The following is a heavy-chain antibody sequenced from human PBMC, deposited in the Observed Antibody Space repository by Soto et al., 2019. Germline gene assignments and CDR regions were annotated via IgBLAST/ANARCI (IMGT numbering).Heavy chain of an antibody. CDR1: GFMFSRYA. V-gene: IGHV3-30-3*01. CDR2: ISKDGSVK. CDR3: ARSRSGAVPDSFGY. Sequence: QVQLVESGGRVVQPGGSLRLSCAASGFMFSRYAIHWVRQAPCKGLEWVAVISKDGSVKYYADSVRGRFSISRDKSKNTVYLEMNGMRDDDTAVFYCARSRSGAVPDSFGYWGQGTLVTVSS. D-gene: IGHD3-3*01. J-gene: IGHJ1*01.